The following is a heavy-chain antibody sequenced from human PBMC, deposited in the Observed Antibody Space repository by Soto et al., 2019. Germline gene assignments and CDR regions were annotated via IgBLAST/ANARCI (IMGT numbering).Heavy chain of an antibody. D-gene: IGHD3-10*01. CDR3: AKIPLLFWELLGRY. CDR2: ISYDGSNK. J-gene: IGHJ4*02. V-gene: IGHV3-30*18. CDR1: GFTFSSYG. Sequence: QVQLVESGGGVVQPGRSLRLSCAASGFTFSSYGMHWVRQAPGKGLEWVAVISYDGSNKYYVDSVKGRFTISRDNSKNTLYLQMTSMRAEDKAVYYCAKIPLLFWELLGRYWGQGTLVTVSS.